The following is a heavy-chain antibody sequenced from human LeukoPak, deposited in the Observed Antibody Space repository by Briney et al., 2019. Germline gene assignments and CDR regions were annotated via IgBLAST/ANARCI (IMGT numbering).Heavy chain of an antibody. V-gene: IGHV3-53*01. J-gene: IGHJ4*02. CDR3: ARALGRWLEIDY. CDR2: IYSGGST. D-gene: IGHD6-19*01. CDR1: GFTFSDYY. Sequence: GGSLRLSCAASGFTFSDYYMSWIRQAPGKGLEWVSVIYSGGSTYYADSVKGRFTISRDNSKNTLYLQMNSLRAEDTAVYYCARALGRWLEIDYWGQGTLVTVSS.